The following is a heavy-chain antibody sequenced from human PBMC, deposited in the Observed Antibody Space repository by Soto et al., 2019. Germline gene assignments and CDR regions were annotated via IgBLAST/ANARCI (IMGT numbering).Heavy chain of an antibody. CDR2: ISYDGSNK. Sequence: QVQLVESGGGVVQPGRSLRLSCAASGFTFSSYAMHWVRQAPGKGLEWVAVISYDGSNKYYADSVKGRFTISRDNSKNTLYLQMNSLRAEDTAVYYCARVRLVPRLPSTWGQGTLVTVSS. CDR3: ARVRLVPRLPST. D-gene: IGHD3-16*01. J-gene: IGHJ5*02. V-gene: IGHV3-30-3*01. CDR1: GFTFSSYA.